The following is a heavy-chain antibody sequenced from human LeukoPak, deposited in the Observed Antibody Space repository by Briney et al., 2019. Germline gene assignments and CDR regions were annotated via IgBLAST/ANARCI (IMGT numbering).Heavy chain of an antibody. J-gene: IGHJ4*02. Sequence: GGSLQLSCAASGFIFYNYAMSWVRQAPGKGLEWVSGISGGGSDQYYADFVRGRFTISKDNARNTLYLQMNSLRVDDTALYFCAIFPIVNVPAAKQNLDFWGQGTLVTVSS. D-gene: IGHD2-2*01. V-gene: IGHV3-23*01. CDR3: AIFPIVNVPAAKQNLDF. CDR1: GFIFYNYA. CDR2: ISGGGSDQ.